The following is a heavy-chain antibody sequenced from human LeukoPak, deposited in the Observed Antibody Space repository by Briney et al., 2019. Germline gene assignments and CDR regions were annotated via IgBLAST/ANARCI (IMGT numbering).Heavy chain of an antibody. V-gene: IGHV4-4*02. J-gene: IGHJ3*02. D-gene: IGHD3-10*01. CDR1: GGSISSSNW. CDR3: ARVYGSDDAFDI. CDR2: IYHSGST. Sequence: PSETLSLTCAVSGGSISSSNWWSWVRQPPGKGLEWIGEIYHSGSTDYNPSLKSRVTISVDKSKNQFSLKLSSVTAADTAVYYCARVYGSDDAFDIWAKGQWSPSLQ.